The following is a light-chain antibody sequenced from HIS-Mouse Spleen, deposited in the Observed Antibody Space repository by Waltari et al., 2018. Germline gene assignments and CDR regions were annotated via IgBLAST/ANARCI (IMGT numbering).Light chain of an antibody. Sequence: IQLTQSPSFLSASVGDRVTSTCRASQGIGSYLAWYQQKPGKAPKLLIYAASTLQSGVPSRFSGSGSGTEFTLTISSLQPEDFATYYCQQLNSYPLYTFGQGTKLEIK. J-gene: IGKJ2*01. CDR3: QQLNSYPLYT. V-gene: IGKV1-9*01. CDR2: AAS. CDR1: QGIGSY.